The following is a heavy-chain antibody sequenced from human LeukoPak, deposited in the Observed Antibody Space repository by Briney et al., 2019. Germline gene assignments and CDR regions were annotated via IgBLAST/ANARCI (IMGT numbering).Heavy chain of an antibody. Sequence: HSGGSLRLSCAASGFTFSSYSMNWVRQAPGKGLEWVSYISSSSSTIYYADSVKGRFTISRDNSKNTLYLQMNSLRAEDTAVYYCAKAGIVGATRAYYYYYYMDVWGKGTTVTISS. CDR3: AKAGIVGATRAYYYYYYMDV. CDR2: ISSSSSTI. V-gene: IGHV3-48*01. CDR1: GFTFSSYS. J-gene: IGHJ6*03. D-gene: IGHD1-26*01.